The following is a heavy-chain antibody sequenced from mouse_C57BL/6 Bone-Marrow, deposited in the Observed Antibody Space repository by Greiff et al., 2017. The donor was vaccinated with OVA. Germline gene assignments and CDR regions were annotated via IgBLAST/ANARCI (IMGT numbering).Heavy chain of an antibody. J-gene: IGHJ1*03. CDR3: ARWDTTVVATDWYFDV. CDR2: ISNLAYSI. CDR1: GFTFSDYG. Sequence: DVKLVESGGGLVQPGGSLKLSCAASGFTFSDYGMAWVRQAPRKGPEWVAFISNLAYSIYYADTVTGRFTISRENAKNTLYLEMSSLRSEDTAMYYCARWDTTVVATDWYFDVWGTGTTVTVSS. D-gene: IGHD1-1*01. V-gene: IGHV5-15*01.